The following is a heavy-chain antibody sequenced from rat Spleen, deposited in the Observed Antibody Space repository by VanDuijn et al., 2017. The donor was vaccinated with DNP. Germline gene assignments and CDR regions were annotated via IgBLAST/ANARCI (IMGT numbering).Heavy chain of an antibody. V-gene: IGHV5S11*01. Sequence: EVRLVESGGGLVQPGRSLKLSCAASGFTFSDYYMAWVRQAPTKGLELVASITTGGGNSYYRDSVKGRFTISRDNAKSTLYLQMDSLRSEETATYYCARQGNNFGYFDYWGQGVMVTVSS. CDR3: ARQGNNFGYFDY. CDR2: ITTGGGNS. J-gene: IGHJ2*01. D-gene: IGHD1-10*01. CDR1: GFTFSDYY.